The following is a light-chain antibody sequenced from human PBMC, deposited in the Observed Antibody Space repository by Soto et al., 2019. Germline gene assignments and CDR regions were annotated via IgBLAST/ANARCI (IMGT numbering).Light chain of an antibody. CDR2: EVS. V-gene: IGLV2-14*01. J-gene: IGLJ1*01. CDR1: SSDVGAYTS. CDR3: SSYTSSSLYV. Sequence: QSVLTQPASVSGSPGQSITISCTGSSSDVGAYTSVSWYQQHPGKAPKLMIYEVSNRPSGVSRRFSGSKSGNTASLTISGLQPEDEADYYCSSYTSSSLYVFGTGTKVTVL.